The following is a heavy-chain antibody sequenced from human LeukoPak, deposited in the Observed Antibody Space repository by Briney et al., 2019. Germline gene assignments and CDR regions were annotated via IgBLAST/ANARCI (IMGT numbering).Heavy chain of an antibody. J-gene: IGHJ5*02. CDR3: ARGFYDYFWGSYRYDWFDP. D-gene: IGHD3-16*02. Sequence: ASVKVSCKASGGTFSSYAINWVRRATGQGLEWMGWMNPHSGNTGYAQKFQGRVTITRNTSTSTAYMELSSLRSEDTAVYYCARGFYDYFWGSYRYDWFDPWGQGTLVTVSS. CDR1: GGTFSSYA. CDR2: MNPHSGNT. V-gene: IGHV1-8*03.